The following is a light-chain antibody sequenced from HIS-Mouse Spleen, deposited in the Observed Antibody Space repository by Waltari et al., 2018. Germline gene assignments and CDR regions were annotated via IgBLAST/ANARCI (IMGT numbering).Light chain of an antibody. Sequence: SYVLTPPPSVSVAPGKPARITCGGNNIGSKTLHWYQQKPGKAPVLVVYDASDRPSGIPERFSGSNSGNTATLTISRVEAGDEADYYCQVWDSSSDHVVFGGGTKLTVL. J-gene: IGLJ2*01. CDR2: DAS. CDR3: QVWDSSSDHVV. CDR1: NIGSKT. V-gene: IGLV3-21*03.